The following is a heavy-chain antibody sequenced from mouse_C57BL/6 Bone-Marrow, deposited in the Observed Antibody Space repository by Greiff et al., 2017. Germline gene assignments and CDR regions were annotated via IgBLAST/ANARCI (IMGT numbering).Heavy chain of an antibody. D-gene: IGHD1-1*01. Sequence: VQLQQSGAELARPGASVKLSCKASGYTFTRYGISWVKQRTGQGLEWIGEIYPRSGNTYYNEKFKGKATLTADQSSSTAYMELRSLTSEDSAVYFCASLDYYGSSHWYFDVWGTGTTVTVSS. V-gene: IGHV1-81*01. CDR1: GYTFTRYG. CDR2: IYPRSGNT. J-gene: IGHJ1*03. CDR3: ASLDYYGSSHWYFDV.